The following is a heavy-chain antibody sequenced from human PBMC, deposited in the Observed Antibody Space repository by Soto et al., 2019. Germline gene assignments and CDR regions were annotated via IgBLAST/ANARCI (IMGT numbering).Heavy chain of an antibody. CDR3: ARDSIFGVTDRYYYYYGMDV. CDR2: ISSSSSYI. V-gene: IGHV3-21*01. D-gene: IGHD3-3*02. CDR1: GFTFSSYS. J-gene: IGHJ6*02. Sequence: GGSLRLSCAAPGFTFSSYSMNWVRQAPGKGLEWVSSISSSSSYIYYADSVKGRFTISRDNAKNSLYLQMNSLRAEDTAVYYCARDSIFGVTDRYYYYYGMDVWGQGTTVTVSS.